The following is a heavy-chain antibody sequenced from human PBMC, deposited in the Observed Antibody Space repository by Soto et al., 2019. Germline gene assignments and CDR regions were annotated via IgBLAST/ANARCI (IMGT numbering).Heavy chain of an antibody. D-gene: IGHD3-10*01. CDR2: LSGSGGTT. V-gene: IGHV3-23*01. J-gene: IGHJ4*02. CDR1: GYTLTELS. CDR3: AKQRADYGSGADTFYFDS. Sequence: SCKVSGYTLTELSMNWVRQAPGKGLEWVSSLSGSGGTTYYADSVKGRFIISRDNSKNTLYLLMNSLRAEDTALYYCAKQRADYGSGADTFYFDSWGQGALVTVSS.